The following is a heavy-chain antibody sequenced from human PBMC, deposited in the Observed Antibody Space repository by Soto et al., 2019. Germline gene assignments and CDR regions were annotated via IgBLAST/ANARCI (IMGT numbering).Heavy chain of an antibody. Sequence: SVKVSCKASGYTFTSYAITWMRQAPGQGLEWMGGIIPRSATSNYAQKFQGRVTITADKSTSTAYMELSSLRSEDTAVYYCARDPGSSWPWGQGTLVTVSS. CDR2: IIPRSATS. CDR3: ARDPGSSWP. J-gene: IGHJ5*02. V-gene: IGHV1-69*06. D-gene: IGHD6-13*01. CDR1: GYTFTSYA.